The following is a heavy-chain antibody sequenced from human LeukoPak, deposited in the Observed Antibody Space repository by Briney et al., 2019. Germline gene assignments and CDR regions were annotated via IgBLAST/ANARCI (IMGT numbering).Heavy chain of an antibody. CDR3: AKDKAGYYLYYFDY. CDR1: GFTVSSNY. Sequence: GGSLRLSCAASGFTVSSNYMSWVRQAPGKGLEWVSVIYSGGSTYYADSVKGRFTISRDNSKNTLYLQMNSLRAEDTAVYYCAKDKAGYYLYYFDYWGQGTLVTVSS. V-gene: IGHV3-53*01. CDR2: IYSGGST. D-gene: IGHD3-9*01. J-gene: IGHJ4*02.